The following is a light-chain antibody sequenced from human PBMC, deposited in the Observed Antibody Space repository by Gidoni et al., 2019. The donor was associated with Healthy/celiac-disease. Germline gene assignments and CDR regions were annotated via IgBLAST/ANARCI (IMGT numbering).Light chain of an antibody. V-gene: IGLV2-14*03. Sequence: QSALTQPASVPGSPGQSITISCTGTSSDVGGYNYFSWYQQHPGKAPKLMIYDVSNRPSGVSNRFSGSKSGNTASLTISGLQAEDEADYYCSSYTSSSTHWVFGGGTKLTVL. CDR3: SSYTSSSTHWV. CDR2: DVS. CDR1: SSDVGGYNY. J-gene: IGLJ3*02.